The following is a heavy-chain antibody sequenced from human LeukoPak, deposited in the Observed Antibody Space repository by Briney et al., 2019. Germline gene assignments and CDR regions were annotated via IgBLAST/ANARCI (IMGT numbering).Heavy chain of an antibody. CDR2: IYYSGST. Sequence: SETLSLTCTVSGDSISSGDYYWSWIRQPAGKGLEWIGYIYYSGSTNYNPSLKSRVTISVDTSKNQFSLKLSSVTAADTAVYYCARSYTDGFFDYWGQGTLVTVSS. V-gene: IGHV4-61*10. J-gene: IGHJ4*02. CDR1: GDSISSGDYY. D-gene: IGHD5-24*01. CDR3: ARSYTDGFFDY.